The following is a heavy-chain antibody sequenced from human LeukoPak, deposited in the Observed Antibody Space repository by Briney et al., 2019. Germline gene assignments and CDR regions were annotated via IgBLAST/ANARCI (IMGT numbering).Heavy chain of an antibody. Sequence: SETLSLTCAVYGESFNDYYWNWIRQPPGKGLEWIGEINHSGSTNYNPSLKSRVTTSVDTSKNQFSLKLSSVTAADTAVYYCARRRSLSYYYDSSGYPNWGQGTLVTVSS. CDR2: INHSGST. J-gene: IGHJ4*02. CDR3: ARRRSLSYYYDSSGYPN. CDR1: GESFNDYY. V-gene: IGHV4-34*01. D-gene: IGHD3-22*01.